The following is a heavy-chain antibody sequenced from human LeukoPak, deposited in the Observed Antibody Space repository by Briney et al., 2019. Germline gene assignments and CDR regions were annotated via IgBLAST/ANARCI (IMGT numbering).Heavy chain of an antibody. CDR3: ARDRGGITMVRGAPLYYYGMDV. J-gene: IGHJ6*04. D-gene: IGHD3-10*01. Sequence: SETLSLTCTVSGGSISSYYWSWVRQPPGKGLEWLGYIYYSGSTNYNPSLKSRVTISVDTSKKQFSLKLSSVTAADTAVYCCARDRGGITMVRGAPLYYYGMDVWGKGTPVTVSS. CDR2: IYYSGST. CDR1: GGSISSYY. V-gene: IGHV4-59*01.